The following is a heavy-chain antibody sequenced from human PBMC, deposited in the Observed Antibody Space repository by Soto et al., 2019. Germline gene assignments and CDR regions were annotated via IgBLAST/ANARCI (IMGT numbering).Heavy chain of an antibody. J-gene: IGHJ4*02. V-gene: IGHV3-30*18. CDR1: GFTFDNYG. D-gene: IGHD3-9*01. Sequence: GGSLRLSCAASGFTFDNYGIYWVRQSPGKGLEGVAVVSYDGGNKYYADSVKGRFTISRDNSKNMLYLQMNSLRAEDTAVYYCAKAATQYLDFYASYFDYWGQGTLVTVSS. CDR3: AKAATQYLDFYASYFDY. CDR2: VSYDGGNK.